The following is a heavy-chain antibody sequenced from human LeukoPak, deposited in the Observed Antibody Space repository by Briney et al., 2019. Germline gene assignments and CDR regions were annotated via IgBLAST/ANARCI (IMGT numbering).Heavy chain of an antibody. V-gene: IGHV1-18*01. Sequence: ASVKVSCKTSGYIFAHNGISWVRQAPGQGPEWMGWISAYNGDTNYAQNFQGRVTITSDTSASTAYMELSSLRSEDTAVYYCSRKYSSSSPYYYYGMDVWGQGTTVTVSS. D-gene: IGHD6-6*01. CDR3: SRKYSSSSPYYYYGMDV. CDR1: GYIFAHNG. J-gene: IGHJ6*02. CDR2: ISAYNGDT.